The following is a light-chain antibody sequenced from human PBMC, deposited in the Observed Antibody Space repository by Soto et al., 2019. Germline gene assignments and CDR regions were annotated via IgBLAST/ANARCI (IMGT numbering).Light chain of an antibody. V-gene: IGKV1-39*01. Sequence: DIEMTQSPSSLSASVGDRVTLTCRASQGISTYLNWYQQKPGKAPKLLIYAASLLHSGVPSRFSGSGSGTDFTLIISSLQPDDFAVYYCQQSYISPRTFGQGTKLEI. CDR2: AAS. CDR1: QGISTY. CDR3: QQSYISPRT. J-gene: IGKJ2*02.